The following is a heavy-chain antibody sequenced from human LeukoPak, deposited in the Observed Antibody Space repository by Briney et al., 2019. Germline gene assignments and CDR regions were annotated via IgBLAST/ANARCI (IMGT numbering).Heavy chain of an antibody. Sequence: SETLSLTCTVSGGSISSYYWSWIRQPPGKGLEWIGYIYYSGSTNYNPSLKSRVTISVDTSKNQFSLKLSSVTAADTAVYYCARFLNTLTTPGYFDYWGQGTLVTVSS. J-gene: IGHJ4*02. D-gene: IGHD4-11*01. V-gene: IGHV4-59*01. CDR1: GGSISSYY. CDR3: ARFLNTLTTPGYFDY. CDR2: IYYSGST.